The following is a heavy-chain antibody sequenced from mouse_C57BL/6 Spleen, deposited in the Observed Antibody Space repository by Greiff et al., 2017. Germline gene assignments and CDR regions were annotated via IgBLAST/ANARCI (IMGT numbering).Heavy chain of an antibody. Sequence: QVQLQQSGPELVKPGASVKISCKASGYAFSSSWMNWVKQRPGKGLEWIGRIYPGDGDTNYNGKFKGKATLTADKSSSTAYMQLSSLTSEDSAVXFCANWDFDYWGQGTTLTVSS. CDR3: ANWDFDY. J-gene: IGHJ2*01. CDR2: IYPGDGDT. V-gene: IGHV1-82*01. CDR1: GYAFSSSW. D-gene: IGHD4-1*01.